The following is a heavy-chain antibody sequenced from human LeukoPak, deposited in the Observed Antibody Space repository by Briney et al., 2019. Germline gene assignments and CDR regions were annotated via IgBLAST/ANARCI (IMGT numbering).Heavy chain of an antibody. CDR3: ARPPYCSGGSCYSVDY. J-gene: IGHJ4*02. V-gene: IGHV5-51*01. CDR2: IYPGDSDT. D-gene: IGHD2-15*01. CDR1: GYSFTSYW. Sequence: GASLQISSKGSGYSFTSYWIGWVRQMPRKDLEWMGIIYPGDSDTRYSPSFQGQVTISADKSISTAYLQWSSLTASDTAMYYCARPPYCSGGSCYSVDYWGQGTLVTVSS.